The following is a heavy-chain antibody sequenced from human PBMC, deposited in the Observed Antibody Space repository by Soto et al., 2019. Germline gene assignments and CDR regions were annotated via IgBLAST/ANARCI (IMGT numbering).Heavy chain of an antibody. V-gene: IGHV4-31*03. Sequence: QVQLQESGPGLVKPSQTLSLTCTVSGGSISNGGYYWSWIRQHPGKGLEWIGYIYYSGSTYYNPSLKSRVTISVDTSKNQFSLKLSSVTAADTAVYYCARGSVTKGRGDFDYWGQGTLVTVSS. CDR2: IYYSGST. CDR1: GGSISNGGYY. J-gene: IGHJ4*02. CDR3: ARGSVTKGRGDFDY. D-gene: IGHD3-10*01.